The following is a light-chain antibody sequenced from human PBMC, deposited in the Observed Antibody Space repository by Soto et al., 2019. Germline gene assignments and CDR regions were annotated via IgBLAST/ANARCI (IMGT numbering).Light chain of an antibody. J-gene: IGKJ2*01. V-gene: IGKV3-11*01. CDR2: DAS. CDR1: QSVSSY. CDR3: QHRDNWSYI. Sequence: EIVLTQSPATLSLSPGERATLSCRASQSVSSYLAWYQQKPGQAPRLLIYDASSRATGIPARFSGSGSGTDYTLTISNLEAEDFAVYYCQHRDNWSYIFGQGTKVDIK.